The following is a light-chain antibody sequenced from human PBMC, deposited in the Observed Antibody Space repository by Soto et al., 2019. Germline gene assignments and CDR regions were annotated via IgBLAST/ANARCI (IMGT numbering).Light chain of an antibody. CDR2: AAS. CDR3: QQFNVYPLT. CDR1: QDISGY. V-gene: IGKV1-9*01. Sequence: DLQLTQSPSFLSASVGDRVTITCRASQDISGYLAWYQQKPGKAPKLLSNAASTLQSGVPSRFSGSESGTDFTLTISSLQPEDFATYDCQQFNVYPLTFGGGTRVEIK. J-gene: IGKJ4*01.